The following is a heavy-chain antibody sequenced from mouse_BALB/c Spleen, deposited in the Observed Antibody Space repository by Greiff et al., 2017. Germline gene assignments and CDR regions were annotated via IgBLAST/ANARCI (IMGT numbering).Heavy chain of an antibody. J-gene: IGHJ2*01. D-gene: IGHD2-4*01. CDR3: ARDDYDGYFDY. V-gene: IGHV3-2*02. CDR1: GYSITSDYV. Sequence: VQLKESGPGLVKPSQSLSLTCTATGYSITSDYVWYVIRQFPGNQLEWRGNISYSGSTNYNPTLKSRITITQDTSKNQFFLQLNSVTTEDTATYYCARDDYDGYFDYWGQGTTLTVSS. CDR2: ISYSGST.